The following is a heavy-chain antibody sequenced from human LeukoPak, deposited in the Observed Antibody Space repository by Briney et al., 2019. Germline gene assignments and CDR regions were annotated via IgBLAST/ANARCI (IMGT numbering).Heavy chain of an antibody. J-gene: IGHJ3*02. V-gene: IGHV4-34*01. CDR2: IYHSGST. CDR1: GGSFSGYY. Sequence: SETLSLTCAVYGGSFSGYYWSWIRQPPGKGLEWIGSIYHSGSTYYNPSLKSRVTISVDTSKNQFSLKLSSVTAADTAVYYCAREAVITMIVVVSAFDIWGQGTMVTVSS. D-gene: IGHD3-22*01. CDR3: AREAVITMIVVVSAFDI.